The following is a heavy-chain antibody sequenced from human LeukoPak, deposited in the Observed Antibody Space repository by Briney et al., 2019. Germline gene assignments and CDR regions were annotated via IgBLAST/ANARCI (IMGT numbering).Heavy chain of an antibody. CDR2: MNPYTGDT. Sequence: GASVRVSCKASGYTFTGYDINCVRQATGQGLEWMGWMNPYTGDTGYAQNFQGRVTMTRNTSIDTAYMDLRGLRSEDTAVYYCTRGSLSGSSRDYWGQGTLVTVSS. V-gene: IGHV1-8*01. CDR3: TRGSLSGSSRDY. J-gene: IGHJ4*02. D-gene: IGHD1-26*01. CDR1: GYTFTGYD.